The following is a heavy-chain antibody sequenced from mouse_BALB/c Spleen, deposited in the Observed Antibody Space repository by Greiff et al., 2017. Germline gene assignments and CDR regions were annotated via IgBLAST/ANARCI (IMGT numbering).Heavy chain of an antibody. J-gene: IGHJ1*01. V-gene: IGHV3-6*02. D-gene: IGHD4-1*01. CDR1: GYSITSGYY. CDR3: ARGTGTGYFDV. Sequence: EVQVVESGPGLVKPSQSLSLTCSVTGYSITSGYYWNWIRQFPGNKLEWMGYISYDGSNNYNPSLKNRISITRDTSKNQFFLKLNSVTTEDTATYYCARGTGTGYFDVWGAGTTVTVSS. CDR2: ISYDGSN.